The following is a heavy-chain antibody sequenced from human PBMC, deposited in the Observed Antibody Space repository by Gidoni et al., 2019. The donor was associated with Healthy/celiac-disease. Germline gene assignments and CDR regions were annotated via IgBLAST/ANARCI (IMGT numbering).Heavy chain of an antibody. CDR1: GFTFSDYW. J-gene: IGHJ4*02. D-gene: IGHD2-21*02. V-gene: IGHV3-7*01. Sequence: EVQLVESGGGLVQPGWSLRLSCAASGFTFSDYWMSWVRQAPGKGREWVAKINQDGSEKYYVGSVKGRFTSSRDNAKHSLYLQMNTLRAEDTAVFYCARGGGDGDYWGQGTLVTVSS. CDR3: ARGGGDGDY. CDR2: INQDGSEK.